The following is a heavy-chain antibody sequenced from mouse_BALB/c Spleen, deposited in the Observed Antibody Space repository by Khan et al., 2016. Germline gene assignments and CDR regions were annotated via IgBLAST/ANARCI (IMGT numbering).Heavy chain of an antibody. V-gene: IGHV3-6*02. D-gene: IGHD2-1*01. Sequence: EVQLQESGPGLVKPSQSLSLTCSVTGYSITSGYYWNWIRQFPGNKLEWMGYISYDGSNNYNPSLKNRISITRDTSKNQFFLKLNSGTTEDTATYYWATYGNYEGFAYGGQGTLVTVSA. CDR2: ISYDGSN. CDR3: ATYGNYEGFAY. J-gene: IGHJ3*01. CDR1: GYSITSGYY.